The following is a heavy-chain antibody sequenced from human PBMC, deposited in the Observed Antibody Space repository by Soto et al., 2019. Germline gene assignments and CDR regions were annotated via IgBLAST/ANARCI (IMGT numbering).Heavy chain of an antibody. Sequence: SQTLSLTCAISGDSVSSNSAAWNWLRQSPSRGLEWLGRTYYRSKWYNDYAVSVKSRITINPDTSKNQFSLQLNSVTPEDTAVYYCARDLYSSGWRAGKKFDYWGQGTLVTVSS. CDR3: ARDLYSSGWRAGKKFDY. CDR2: TYYRSKWYN. J-gene: IGHJ4*02. CDR1: GDSVSSNSAA. V-gene: IGHV6-1*01. D-gene: IGHD6-19*01.